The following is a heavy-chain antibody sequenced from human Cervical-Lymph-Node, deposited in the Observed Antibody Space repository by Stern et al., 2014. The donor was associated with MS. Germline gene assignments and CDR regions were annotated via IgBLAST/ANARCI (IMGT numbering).Heavy chain of an antibody. J-gene: IGHJ5*02. CDR1: GYSFTSYW. Sequence: EVQLVESGAEMKKPGESLKISCKASGYSFTSYWIAWVRQMPGKGLEWMGIAYPGDSDTRYNWAFQGQITISADKSTNTAYLQWNSLQASDSGIYYCARQSSTGWSAFDPWGQGTPVTVSS. D-gene: IGHD6-19*01. CDR3: ARQSSTGWSAFDP. V-gene: IGHV5-51*01. CDR2: AYPGDSDT.